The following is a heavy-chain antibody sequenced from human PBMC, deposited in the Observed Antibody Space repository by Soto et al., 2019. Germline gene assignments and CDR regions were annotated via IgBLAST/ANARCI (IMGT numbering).Heavy chain of an antibody. D-gene: IGHD2-15*01. J-gene: IGHJ4*02. CDR1: GFTVNDYA. CDR2: ISGSGKSNT. V-gene: IGHV3-23*01. CDR3: ATRIAQSIY. Sequence: EVHLLESGGGLVQPGGSLRLSCAASGFTVNDYAMSWVRQAPGKGLEWVSAISGSGKSNTFYADSVKGRFTISRDNSENTLYLQMNGLRADDSAVYYRATRIAQSIYWGQGTLVTVSS.